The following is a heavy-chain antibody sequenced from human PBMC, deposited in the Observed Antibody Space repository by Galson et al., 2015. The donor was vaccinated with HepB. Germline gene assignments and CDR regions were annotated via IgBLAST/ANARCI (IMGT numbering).Heavy chain of an antibody. V-gene: IGHV3-33*01. CDR1: GLTFSDYG. J-gene: IGHJ3*02. D-gene: IGHD3-9*01. Sequence: PLRLSRAAPGLTFSDYGMHRAAQAPGKGLERAASIWRDGTHDSYAASVEGRFTVSRDHSKNTVHLAMNGLRLEETAVYYWARESPQTGTSSFDIWGQGTMVTVSS. CDR3: ARESPQTGTSSFDI. CDR2: IWRDGTHD.